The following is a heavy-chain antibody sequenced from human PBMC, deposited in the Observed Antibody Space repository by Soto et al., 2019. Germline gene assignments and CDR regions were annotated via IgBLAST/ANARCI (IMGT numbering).Heavy chain of an antibody. CDR1: GFALSTRGVG. CDR2: IYWHDEK. Sequence: QITLKESGPTLVKHTQTLTLTCTCSGFALSTRGVGVGWIRQPPGKALEWLALIYWHDEKRYNPSLKSRLTIPKEPPKNQVALTMTTVDPVDTGTYYCAHRHPSAVGTDRYCFGSWGQGSLVTVSS. CDR3: AHRHPSAVGTDRYCFGS. J-gene: IGHJ5*01. V-gene: IGHV2-5*01. D-gene: IGHD6-13*01.